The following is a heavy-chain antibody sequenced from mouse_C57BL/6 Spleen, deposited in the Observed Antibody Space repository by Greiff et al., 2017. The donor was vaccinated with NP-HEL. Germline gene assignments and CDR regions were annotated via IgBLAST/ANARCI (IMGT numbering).Heavy chain of an antibody. CDR2: IDPETGGT. Sequence: VQLQQSGAELVRPGASVTLSCKASGYTFTDYEMHWVKQTPVHGLEWIGAIDPETGGTAYNQKFKGKAILTADKSSSTAYMELRSLTSEDSAVYYCHYGNYGYFDVWGTGTTVTVSS. D-gene: IGHD2-1*01. J-gene: IGHJ1*03. CDR1: GYTFTDYE. V-gene: IGHV1-15*01. CDR3: HYGNYGYFDV.